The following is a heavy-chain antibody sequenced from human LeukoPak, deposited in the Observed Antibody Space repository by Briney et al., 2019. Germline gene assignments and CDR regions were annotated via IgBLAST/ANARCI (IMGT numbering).Heavy chain of an antibody. V-gene: IGHV4-59*01. Sequence: SETLSLTCTVSGGSISSYYWSWIRQPPGKGLEWIGYIYYSGSTNYNPSLQSRVTISVDTSKNQFSLKLSSVTAADTAVYYCARGRIGAIFGVDETPAYFDYWGQGTLVTVSS. D-gene: IGHD3-3*01. CDR3: ARGRIGAIFGVDETPAYFDY. CDR2: IYYSGST. J-gene: IGHJ4*02. CDR1: GGSISSYY.